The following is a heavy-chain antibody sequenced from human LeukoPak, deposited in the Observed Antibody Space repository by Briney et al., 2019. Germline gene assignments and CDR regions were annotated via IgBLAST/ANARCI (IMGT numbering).Heavy chain of an antibody. CDR2: IYASGST. D-gene: IGHD6-19*01. CDR1: GGSISGYY. Sequence: PSETLSLTCNVSGGSISGYYWSWIRQPAGKGLEWIGRIYASGSTNYNPSLKSRVTMSVDTSKNQFSLKLNSVTAADTAVYYCARGGIAVAFDYWGQGTLVTVSS. V-gene: IGHV4-4*07. CDR3: ARGGIAVAFDY. J-gene: IGHJ4*02.